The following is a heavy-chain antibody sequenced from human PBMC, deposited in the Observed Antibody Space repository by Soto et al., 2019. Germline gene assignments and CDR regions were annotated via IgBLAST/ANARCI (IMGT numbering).Heavy chain of an antibody. Sequence: QVQLVQSGAEVKKPGASVKVSCKASGYTFTSYGISWVRQAPGQGLEWMGWISAYNGNTNYAQKLQGRVTMTTDTSTSTGYMELRSLGSDDTAVYFCARAFDSSGGGDWFDPWGQGTLVTVSS. V-gene: IGHV1-18*01. J-gene: IGHJ5*02. D-gene: IGHD6-6*01. CDR2: ISAYNGNT. CDR3: ARAFDSSGGGDWFDP. CDR1: GYTFTSYG.